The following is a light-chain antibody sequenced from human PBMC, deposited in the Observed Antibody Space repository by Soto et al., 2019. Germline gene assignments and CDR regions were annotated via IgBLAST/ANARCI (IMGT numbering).Light chain of an antibody. V-gene: IGKV1-9*01. Sequence: DIHLTQSPSFLAASVGDRVTVTCRASQGVSGYLAWYQQKPGKAPKLLIYGASTLQSGVPSRFSGSGSGTEFTLTITSLQPEDFASYYCQQLNSYPITLGQGTRLEIK. CDR2: GAS. CDR3: QQLNSYPIT. J-gene: IGKJ5*01. CDR1: QGVSGY.